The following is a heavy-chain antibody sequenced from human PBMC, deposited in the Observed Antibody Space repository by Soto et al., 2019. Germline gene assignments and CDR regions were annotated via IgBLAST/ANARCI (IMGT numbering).Heavy chain of an antibody. Sequence: GGSLRLSCAASGFSFSNYWMAWVRQAPGKGLEWVANIKNDGSDKYYGASVKGRFTISRDNAKNSLYLQMDSLRAEDTAVYYCARRELVSCGGDCYSKYFQYWGQGTLVTVSS. V-gene: IGHV3-7*01. CDR2: IKNDGSDK. CDR3: ARRELVSCGGDCYSKYFQY. J-gene: IGHJ1*01. CDR1: GFSFSNYW. D-gene: IGHD2-21*02.